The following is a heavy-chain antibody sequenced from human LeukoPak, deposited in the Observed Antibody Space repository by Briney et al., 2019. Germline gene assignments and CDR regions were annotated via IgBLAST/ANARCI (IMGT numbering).Heavy chain of an antibody. CDR1: GFTFSSYG. CDR2: IWYDGSNK. J-gene: IGHJ6*02. Sequence: PGGSLRLSCAASGFTFSSYGMHWVRQAPGKGLEWVAVIWYDGSNKYYADSVKGRFTISRDNSKNTLYLQLNSLRAEDTAVYYCARDHARRGEAIDGWGEATTV. V-gene: IGHV3-33*01. D-gene: IGHD2-2*01. CDR3: ARDHARRGEAIDG.